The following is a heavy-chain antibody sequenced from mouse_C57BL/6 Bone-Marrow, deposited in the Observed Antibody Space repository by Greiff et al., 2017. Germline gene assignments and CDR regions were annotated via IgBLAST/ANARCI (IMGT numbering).Heavy chain of an antibody. CDR2: IDPNSGGP. Sequence: QVPLKQPGAELVKPGASVTLSCKASGYTFTSYWLHLVKQRPGRGLAWIGRIDPNSGGPKYNATFKSPATLTVDKPSSTAYMQLSSLTSEDAAVYYCARATTVGYFDYWGQGTTLTVS. J-gene: IGHJ2*01. V-gene: IGHV1-72*01. CDR1: GYTFTSYW. D-gene: IGHD1-1*01. CDR3: ARATTVGYFDY.